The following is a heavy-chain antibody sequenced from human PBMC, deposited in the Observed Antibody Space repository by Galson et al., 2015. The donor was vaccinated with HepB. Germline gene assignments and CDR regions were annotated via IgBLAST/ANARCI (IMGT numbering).Heavy chain of an antibody. CDR3: AREGMATIFDY. J-gene: IGHJ4*02. Sequence: PALVKPTQTLTLTCSFSGFSLSTSGMRVSWIRQSPGKALEWLVRIDWDEDKFYSTSLKTRLTISRDTSKNQVVLTMTNMDPVDTATYYCAREGMATIFDYWGQGTLVTVSS. D-gene: IGHD5-24*01. V-gene: IGHV2-70*04. CDR1: GFSLSTSGMR. CDR2: IDWDEDK.